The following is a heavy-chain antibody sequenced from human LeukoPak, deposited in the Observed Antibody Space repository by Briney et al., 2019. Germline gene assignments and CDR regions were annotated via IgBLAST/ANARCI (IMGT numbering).Heavy chain of an antibody. CDR3: ARRNNKYFDY. V-gene: IGHV5-51*01. CDR2: IYPVDSDT. D-gene: IGHD1/OR15-1a*01. CDR1: GYTFSTYW. J-gene: IGHJ4*02. Sequence: GESLKISCKGSGYTFSTYWIAWVRQMPGKGLEWMGVIYPVDSDTRYSPSFQGQVTISADKSISTAYLQWNSLKASDTAMYYCARRNNKYFDYWGQGTLVTVSS.